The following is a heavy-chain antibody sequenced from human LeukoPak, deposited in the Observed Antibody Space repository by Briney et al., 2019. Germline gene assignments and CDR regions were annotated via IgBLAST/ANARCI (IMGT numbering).Heavy chain of an antibody. V-gene: IGHV3-66*01. J-gene: IGHJ4*02. D-gene: IGHD1-26*01. CDR2: IYTSGIT. Sequence: GGSLRLSCAGSGFTVSSNFMSWVRQAPGKGPEWVSVIYTSGITYYADSVRDRFTISRDNSKNILHLQMDSLTAEDTAVYYCAREDAGGTYSFDYWGQGTLVTVSS. CDR1: GFTVSSNF. CDR3: AREDAGGTYSFDY.